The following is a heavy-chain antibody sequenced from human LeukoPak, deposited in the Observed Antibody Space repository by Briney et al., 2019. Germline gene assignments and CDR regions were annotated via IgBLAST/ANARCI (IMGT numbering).Heavy chain of an antibody. CDR3: ARDPNYGDWGVRQINYFDY. D-gene: IGHD4-17*01. V-gene: IGHV1-18*01. Sequence: ASVKVSCKASGYTFASYGISWVRQAPGQGLEWMGWISAYNGNTNYAQKLQGRVTMTTDTSTSTAYMELRSLRSDDTAVYYCARDPNYGDWGVRQINYFDYWGQGTLVTVSS. CDR1: GYTFASYG. CDR2: ISAYNGNT. J-gene: IGHJ4*02.